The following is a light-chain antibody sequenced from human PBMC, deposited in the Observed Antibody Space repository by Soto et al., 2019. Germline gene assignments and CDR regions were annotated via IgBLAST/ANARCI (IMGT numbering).Light chain of an antibody. Sequence: DIQMTQSPSSLSAYVGDRVTITCRASQSISSYLNWYQQKPGKAPKLLIYAASSLQSGVPSRFSGSGSGTDFTLTISSLEPEDFAVYYCQQRSNWVETFGQGTKVDI. CDR1: QSISSY. J-gene: IGKJ1*01. CDR3: QQRSNWVET. V-gene: IGKV1-39*01. CDR2: AAS.